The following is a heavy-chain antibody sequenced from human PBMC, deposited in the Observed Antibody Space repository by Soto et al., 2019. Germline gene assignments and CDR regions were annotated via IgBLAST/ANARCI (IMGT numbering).Heavy chain of an antibody. D-gene: IGHD4-17*01. CDR1: GDSVSSNTVA. V-gene: IGHV6-1*01. CDR2: TYYRSKWSH. CDR3: ARDSPGYGDYVLFDY. Sequence: QVQLQQSGPGLVKPSQTLSLTCVISGDSVSSNTVAWNWIRQSPSGGLEWLGRTYYRSKWSHDYALSVDSRITITPDTSKIHFSLQLDSVTPADTAVYYCARDSPGYGDYVLFDYWGQGTRVTVSS. J-gene: IGHJ4*02.